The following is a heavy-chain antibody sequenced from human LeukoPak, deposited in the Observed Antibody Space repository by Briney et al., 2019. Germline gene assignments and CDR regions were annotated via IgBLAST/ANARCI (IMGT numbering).Heavy chain of an antibody. CDR2: INPNSGGT. Sequence: ASVKVSRKASGYTFTGYYMHWVRQAPGQGLEWMGRINPNSGGTNYAQKFQGRVTMTRDTSISTAYMELSRLRSDDTAVYYCAREDYDSSGYYRGGYNWFDPWGQGTLVTVSS. J-gene: IGHJ5*02. CDR3: AREDYDSSGYYRGGYNWFDP. D-gene: IGHD3-22*01. V-gene: IGHV1-2*06. CDR1: GYTFTGYY.